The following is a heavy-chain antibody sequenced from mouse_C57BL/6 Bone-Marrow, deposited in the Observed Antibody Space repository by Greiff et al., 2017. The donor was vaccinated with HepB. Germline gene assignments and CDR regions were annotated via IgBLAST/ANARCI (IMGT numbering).Heavy chain of an antibody. D-gene: IGHD1-1*01. V-gene: IGHV2-2*01. CDR3: ARNWVYGSSPYYAMDY. CDR1: GFSLTSYG. Sequence: QVHVKQSGPGLVQPSQSLSITCTVSGFSLTSYGVHWVRQSPGKGLEWLGVIWSGGSTDYNAAFISRLSISKDNSKSQVFFKMNSLQADDTAIYYCARNWVYGSSPYYAMDYWGQGTSVTVSS. CDR2: IWSGGST. J-gene: IGHJ4*01.